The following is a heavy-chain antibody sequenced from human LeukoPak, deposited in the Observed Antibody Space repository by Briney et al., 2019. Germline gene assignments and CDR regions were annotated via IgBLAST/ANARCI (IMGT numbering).Heavy chain of an antibody. V-gene: IGHV3-21*01. CDR2: ISSSSSYI. Sequence: GGALTLSCAASGFTFSSYSMNWVRQAPGKGLEWVSSISSSSSYIYYADSVKGRFTISRDNAKNSLYLQMNSLRAEDTAVYYCARDSYYDYVWGSYRYFDYWGQGTLVTVSS. CDR1: GFTFSSYS. CDR3: ARDSYYDYVWGSYRYFDY. J-gene: IGHJ4*02. D-gene: IGHD3-16*02.